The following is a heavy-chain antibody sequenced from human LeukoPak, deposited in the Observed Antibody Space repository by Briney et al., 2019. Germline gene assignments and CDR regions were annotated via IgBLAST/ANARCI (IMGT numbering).Heavy chain of an antibody. V-gene: IGHV3-23*01. CDR3: ARVPPAHFIAGYYYGMDV. J-gene: IGHJ6*02. D-gene: IGHD3-3*02. CDR2: ISGSGGST. Sequence: PGGSLRLSCAASGFTFSSYAMSWVRQAPGKGLEWVSAISGSGGSTYYADSVKGRFTISRDNSKNTLYLQMNSLRAEDTAVYYCARVPPAHFIAGYYYGMDVWGQGTTVTVSS. CDR1: GFTFSSYA.